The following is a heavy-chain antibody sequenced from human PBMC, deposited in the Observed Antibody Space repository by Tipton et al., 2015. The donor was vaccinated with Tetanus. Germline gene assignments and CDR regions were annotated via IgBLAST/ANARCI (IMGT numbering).Heavy chain of an antibody. CDR1: GDSITSDNW. CDR3: ASRVRGPAAY. D-gene: IGHD3-3*01. J-gene: IGHJ4*02. V-gene: IGHV4-4*02. CDR2: IYRSGAT. Sequence: SLRLSCTVSGDSITSDNWWSWVRQSPGRGLEWIGEIYRSGATNYNSALKSRVAISITKSMNQLYLTLNSVTAADTAFYYCASRVRGPAAYWGQGILVTVSS.